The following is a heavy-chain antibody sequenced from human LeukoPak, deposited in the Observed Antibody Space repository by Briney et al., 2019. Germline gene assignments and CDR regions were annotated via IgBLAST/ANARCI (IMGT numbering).Heavy chain of an antibody. D-gene: IGHD2-2*02. CDR3: ARELKGDYCSSTSCYTGNWFDP. V-gene: IGHV1-18*01. CDR1: GYTFTSYG. CDR2: ISAYNGNT. Sequence: ASVKVSCKASGYTFTSYGISWVRQAPGQGLEWMGWISAYNGNTNYAQKLQGRVTMTPDTSTSTAYMELRSLRSDDTAVYYCARELKGDYCSSTSCYTGNWFDPWGQGTLVTVSS. J-gene: IGHJ5*02.